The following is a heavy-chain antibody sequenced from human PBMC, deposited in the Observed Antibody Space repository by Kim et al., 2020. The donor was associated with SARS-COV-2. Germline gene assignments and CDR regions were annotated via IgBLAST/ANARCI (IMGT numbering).Heavy chain of an antibody. CDR2: IIPILGIA. CDR1: GGTFSSYA. J-gene: IGHJ4*02. CDR3: ARGPKVEYSSSSPAPRFDY. Sequence: SVKVSCKASGGTFSSYAISWVRQAPGQGLEWMGRIIPILGIANYAQKFQGRVTITADKSTSTAYMELSSLRSEDTAVYYCARGPKVEYSSSSPAPRFDYWGQGTLVTVSS. V-gene: IGHV1-69*04. D-gene: IGHD6-6*01.